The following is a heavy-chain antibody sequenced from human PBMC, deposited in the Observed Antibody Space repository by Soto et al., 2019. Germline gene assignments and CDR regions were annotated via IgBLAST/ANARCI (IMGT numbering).Heavy chain of an antibody. V-gene: IGHV4-59*08. CDR3: ARRNYGEEGYFFAF. J-gene: IGHJ4*02. CDR2: IYDSGTT. CDR1: GGSITGYY. D-gene: IGHD4-17*01. Sequence: QVQLRESGPGLVRPSETLSLTCTVSGGSITGYYWSWIRQPPGKGLAWIGYIYDSGTTTYNTALKSRVTISPDTSQNQFSLNLRCVTAADTAVYYCARRNYGEEGYFFAFWGQGLLVTVSS.